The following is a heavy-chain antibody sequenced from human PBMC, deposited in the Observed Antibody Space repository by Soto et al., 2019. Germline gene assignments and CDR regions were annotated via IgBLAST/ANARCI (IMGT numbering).Heavy chain of an antibody. V-gene: IGHV1-69*01. Sequence: QVQLVQSGAEVKKPGSSVKVSCKASGGTFSSYSINWVRQAPGQGLEWMGEIIPICGTANYAQKFQGRVTITADESTSTAYMELSSLRSEDTALYYCARDGGRHAGGIDYWGQGTLVTVSS. J-gene: IGHJ4*02. CDR3: ARDGGRHAGGIDY. CDR1: GGTFSSYS. D-gene: IGHD1-26*01. CDR2: IIPICGTA.